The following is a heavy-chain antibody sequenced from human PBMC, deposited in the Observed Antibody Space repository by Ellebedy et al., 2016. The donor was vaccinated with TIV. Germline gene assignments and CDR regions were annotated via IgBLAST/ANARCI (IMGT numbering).Heavy chain of an antibody. Sequence: GGSLKISCAASGFTVSSYFMNWVRQTPGKGLEWVSVIYNDGGTNYTDSVKGRFTISRDSSKNTLYLQMNSLRAEDTAVYYSARVPRGGGDYGDNYFDPWGQGTLVTVSS. CDR2: IYNDGGT. CDR1: GFTVSSYF. J-gene: IGHJ5*02. V-gene: IGHV3-66*01. D-gene: IGHD4-17*01. CDR3: ARVPRGGGDYGDNYFDP.